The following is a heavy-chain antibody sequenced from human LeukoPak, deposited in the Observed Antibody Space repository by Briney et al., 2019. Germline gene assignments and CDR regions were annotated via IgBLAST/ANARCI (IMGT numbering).Heavy chain of an antibody. J-gene: IGHJ4*02. V-gene: IGHV1-2*02. CDR3: ASLWELLDY. D-gene: IGHD1-26*01. Sequence: GASVKVSCKPSGYTFTGYFIHWLRQTPGQGLEWMGWINPNNDDTNYVQKFQGRVTMTRDTSISTAYMELSRLRSDDTAVYYCASLWELLDYWGQGTLVTVSS. CDR1: GYTFTGYF. CDR2: INPNNDDT.